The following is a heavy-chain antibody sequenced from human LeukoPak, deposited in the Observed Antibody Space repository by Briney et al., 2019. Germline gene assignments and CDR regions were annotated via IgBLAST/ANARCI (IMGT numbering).Heavy chain of an antibody. Sequence: PGGSLRLSCAAPGFTFASYAMTWVRQAPGKGLEWVSSTDGTTYYADSVRGRFTISRDNSKNTLFLQMNTLRAEDTALYYCVACSGASCYGDRFDPWGQGTLVTVSS. J-gene: IGHJ5*02. CDR2: TDGTT. V-gene: IGHV3-23*01. D-gene: IGHD2-2*01. CDR1: GFTFASYA. CDR3: VACSGASCYGDRFDP.